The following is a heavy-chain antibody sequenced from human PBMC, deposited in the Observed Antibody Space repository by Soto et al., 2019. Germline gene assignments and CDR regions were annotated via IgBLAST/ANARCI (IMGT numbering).Heavy chain of an antibody. J-gene: IGHJ4*02. V-gene: IGHV1-8*01. CDR2: MQPSSGRT. CDR3: ARGGTAGVDY. CDR1: GYSFTSLD. Sequence: QVQLVQSGAEVREPGASVTVSCKASGYSFTSLDINWVRQTTGQGLEWMGWMQPSSGRTGYAQKVQCRVTMTRDTSINTASMELSSLSSDDTAFYYCARGGTAGVDYWGQGTLVTVSS. D-gene: IGHD2-21*02.